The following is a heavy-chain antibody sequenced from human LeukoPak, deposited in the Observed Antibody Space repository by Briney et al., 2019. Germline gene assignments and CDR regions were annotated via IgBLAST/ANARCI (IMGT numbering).Heavy chain of an antibody. CDR2: INPSGGST. Sequence: ASVKVSCKASGYTFTSYYMHWVRQAPGQGLEWMGIINPSGGSTSYAQKFQGRVTMTRDTSTSTVYMELSSLRSEDTAVYDCARAPRPYYYDSSGYYYEVWGQGTLVTVSS. V-gene: IGHV1-46*01. J-gene: IGHJ4*02. CDR3: ARAPRPYYYDSSGYYYEV. D-gene: IGHD3-22*01. CDR1: GYTFTSYY.